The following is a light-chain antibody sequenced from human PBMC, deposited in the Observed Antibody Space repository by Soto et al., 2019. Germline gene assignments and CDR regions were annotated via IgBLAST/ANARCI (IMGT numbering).Light chain of an antibody. V-gene: IGKV1-39*01. Sequence: DIKMTKSPSSLSASVGDRVTITCRASQSIMNSLNWYQQIPGKAPNLLIYAASRLHSGVPSRFSGSGSGTDFTLTSSSLQPEDFATYYCQQSYSTPRFTFGPGTKVDIK. CDR2: AAS. CDR1: QSIMNS. CDR3: QQSYSTPRFT. J-gene: IGKJ3*01.